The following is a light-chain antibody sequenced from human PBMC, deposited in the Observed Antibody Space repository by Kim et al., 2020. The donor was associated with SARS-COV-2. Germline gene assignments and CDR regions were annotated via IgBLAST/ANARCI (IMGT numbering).Light chain of an antibody. CDR1: QSVSSN. CDR2: GAS. Sequence: EIVMTQSPATLSGSPGERATLSCRASQSVSSNLAWYQQKPGQAPRLLIYGASTRAAGIPARFSGSGSGTDFTLTISSLQSEDFAIYYCPQYNNWPPWTFGQGTKVDIK. J-gene: IGKJ1*01. V-gene: IGKV3-15*01. CDR3: PQYNNWPPWT.